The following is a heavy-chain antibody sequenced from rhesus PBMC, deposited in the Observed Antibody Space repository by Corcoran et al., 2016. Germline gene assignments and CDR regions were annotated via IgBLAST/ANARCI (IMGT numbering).Heavy chain of an antibody. V-gene: IGHV3-134*01. CDR3: SRDNWSA. CDR2: ISWDGGST. Sequence: DVQLVESGGALAQPGGSLRLSCAASGFTFDDFAMSWVRQAPGTGLEGVSRISWDGGSTYYEDSVKGRFTISRDNAKNTLYLQMDRLGAEDAALYYCSRDNWSAWGQGVLVTVSS. CDR1: GFTFDDFA. D-gene: IGHD1-26*01. J-gene: IGHJ4*01.